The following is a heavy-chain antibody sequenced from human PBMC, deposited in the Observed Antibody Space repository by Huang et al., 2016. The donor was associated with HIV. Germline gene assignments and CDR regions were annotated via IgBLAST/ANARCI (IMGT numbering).Heavy chain of an antibody. CDR1: GGSVGNRSFY. CDR3: ARHSGYYYGTSGYYPGTYYYYGMDV. Sequence: QLQLQESGPGLVKPSETLSLTCTVSGGSVGNRSFYWGWIRQPPGKGLEWIGTIYSRATTYYNPALKSRLTISVDTSRNQYSLKLSAVTAADTAVYYWARHSGYYYGTSGYYPGTYYYYGMDVWGQGTTVTVSS. CDR2: IYSRATT. D-gene: IGHD3-22*01. J-gene: IGHJ6*02. V-gene: IGHV4-39*01.